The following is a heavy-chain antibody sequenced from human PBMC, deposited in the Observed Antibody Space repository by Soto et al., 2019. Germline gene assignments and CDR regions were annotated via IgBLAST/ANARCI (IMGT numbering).Heavy chain of an antibody. CDR1: GGSISSGGYY. CDR3: AKWEGLGVDYYYYAMDV. J-gene: IGHJ6*02. CDR2: IYHSGYT. D-gene: IGHD1-26*01. V-gene: IGHV4-31*03. Sequence: SETLSLTCTVSGGSISSGGYYWTWIRQHPGKGLEWIAYIYHSGYTFYNPSLKSRVTMSVDTSKNQFSLKLRSVTAADTAVYYCAKWEGLGVDYYYYAMDVWGRGTTVNVSS.